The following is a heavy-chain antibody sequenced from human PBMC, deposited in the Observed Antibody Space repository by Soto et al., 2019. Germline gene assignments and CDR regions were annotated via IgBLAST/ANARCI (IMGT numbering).Heavy chain of an antibody. CDR3: AKDVGQQLVLNYGMDV. Sequence: QVQLVESGGGVIQPGTSLSLSCGSSGFTFRSFGMYWVRQAPGKGLEWVAVVSYDGNHKYYADSVKGRFTVSRDNAKNMVYLQMNGLRGEDTAVYYCAKDVGQQLVLNYGMDVWGQGTTVTVSS. D-gene: IGHD6-13*01. CDR1: GFTFRSFG. V-gene: IGHV3-30*18. J-gene: IGHJ6*02. CDR2: VSYDGNHK.